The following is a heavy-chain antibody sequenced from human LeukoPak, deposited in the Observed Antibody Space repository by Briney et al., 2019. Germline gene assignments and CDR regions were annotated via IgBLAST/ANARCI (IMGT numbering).Heavy chain of an antibody. CDR3: ARQGAGLDY. V-gene: IGHV1-3*01. CDR1: GYTFTSYT. Sequence: ASVKVSCKAPGYTFTSYTMHWVRQAPGQGLEWMGWINAGNGNTKYSQKFQGRVTITRDTSANTAYMELSSLRSEDTAVYYCARQGAGLDYWGQGTLVTVSS. D-gene: IGHD6-19*01. J-gene: IGHJ4*02. CDR2: INAGNGNT.